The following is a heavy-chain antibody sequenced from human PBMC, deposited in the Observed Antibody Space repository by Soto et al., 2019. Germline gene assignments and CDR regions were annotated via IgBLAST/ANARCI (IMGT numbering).Heavy chain of an antibody. D-gene: IGHD3-10*01. CDR2: ISGSGGST. J-gene: IGHJ6*02. Sequence: PGGSLRLSCAASGFTFSSYWMHWVRQAPGKGLVWVSAISGSGGSTYYADSVKGRFTISRDNSKNTLYLQMNSLRAEDTAVYYCAKGGVLLWFGELLSDYYGMDVWGQGTTVTVSS. V-gene: IGHV3-23*01. CDR3: AKGGVLLWFGELLSDYYGMDV. CDR1: GFTFSSYW.